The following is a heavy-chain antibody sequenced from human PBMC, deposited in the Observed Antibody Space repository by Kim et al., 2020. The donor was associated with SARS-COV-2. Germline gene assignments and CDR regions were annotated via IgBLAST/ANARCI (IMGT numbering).Heavy chain of an antibody. CDR3: ASISSSPNYYYYYMDV. J-gene: IGHJ6*03. Sequence: SLKSRVTISVDTSKNQFSLKLSSVTAADTAVYYCASISSSPNYYYYYMDVWGKGTTVTVSS. V-gene: IGHV4-34*01. D-gene: IGHD6-6*01.